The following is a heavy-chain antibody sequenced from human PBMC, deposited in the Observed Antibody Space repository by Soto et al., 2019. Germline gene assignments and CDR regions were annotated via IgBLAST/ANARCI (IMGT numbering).Heavy chain of an antibody. V-gene: IGHV4-59*01. CDR2: FFYTGST. J-gene: IGHJ4*02. D-gene: IGHD5-12*01. Sequence: QVQLQVSGPGLVKPSATLSLSCTVSTGSTNSFYWSWIRQPPGKGLQWLGYFFYTGSTNHNPSRKSRVTISLDMSSNQFSLRLSPVTAADTAMYYCARSRDGYNLNPIDQWGQGLLVTVSS. CDR3: ARSRDGYNLNPIDQ. CDR1: TGSTNSFY.